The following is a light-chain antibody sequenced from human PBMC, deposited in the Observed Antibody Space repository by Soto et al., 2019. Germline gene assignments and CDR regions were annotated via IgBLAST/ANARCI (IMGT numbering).Light chain of an antibody. V-gene: IGKV2-29*03. J-gene: IGKJ2*01. CDR1: QSLLNSDRKTY. CDR2: EVS. Sequence: DIVMTQTPLSLSVTPGQPASISCKSSQSLLNSDRKTYLYWYLQKPGQPPQLLLYEVSNRFSGVTYRFSGSGSGTDFTLTISRVEADDVGVYYCMQGEDLPYTFGQGTKLEI. CDR3: MQGEDLPYT.